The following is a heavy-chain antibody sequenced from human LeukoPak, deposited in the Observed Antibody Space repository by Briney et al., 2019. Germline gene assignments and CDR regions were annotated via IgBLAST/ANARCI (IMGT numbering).Heavy chain of an antibody. CDR1: GFTFSRYS. CDR2: VSGSGGST. D-gene: IGHD3-9*01. J-gene: IGHJ4*02. Sequence: GGSLRLSCAASGFTFSRYSMNWVRQAPGKGLEWVSAVSGSGGSTYYADSVKGRFTISRDNSKNTLYLQMNSLRAEDTAVYYCAKDYDILTGWTDDYWGQGTLVTVSS. CDR3: AKDYDILTGWTDDY. V-gene: IGHV3-23*01.